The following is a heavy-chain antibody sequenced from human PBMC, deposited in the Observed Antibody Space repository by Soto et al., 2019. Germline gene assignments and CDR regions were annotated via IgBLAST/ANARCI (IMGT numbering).Heavy chain of an antibody. D-gene: IGHD3-3*01. CDR2: IRYDGSNK. V-gene: IGHV3-33*01. CDR1: GFTFSSYG. J-gene: IGHJ6*02. CDR3: ARDSGFLEWLSYGMDV. Sequence: QVQLVESGGGVVQPGRSLRLSCAASGFTFSSYGMHWVRQAPGKGLEWVAVIRYDGSNKYYADSVKGRFTISRDNYKNXLYLQMNSLRAEDTAVYYCARDSGFLEWLSYGMDVWGQGTTVTVSS.